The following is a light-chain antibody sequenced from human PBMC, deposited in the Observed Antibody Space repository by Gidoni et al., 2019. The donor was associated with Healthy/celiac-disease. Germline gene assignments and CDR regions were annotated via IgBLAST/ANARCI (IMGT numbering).Light chain of an antibody. CDR2: DAS. Sequence: DIQMTQSPSSLSASVGDRVTITCQASQDISNYLNWYQQKPGKAPKLLIYDASNLETGVPSRFSGSGSGTDFTLTISSLQPEDIETYYCQQYDNLPMCSFGQGTKLEIK. J-gene: IGKJ2*04. CDR1: QDISNY. CDR3: QQYDNLPMCS. V-gene: IGKV1-33*01.